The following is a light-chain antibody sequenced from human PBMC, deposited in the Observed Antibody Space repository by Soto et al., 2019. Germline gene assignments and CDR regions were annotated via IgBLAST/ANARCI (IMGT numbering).Light chain of an antibody. Sequence: EIVMTQSPATLSVSPGERATLSCRASQSVSSNLAWYQQKPGQAPRLLIYDASNRATGIPARFSGSGSGTDFTLTISSLQSEDFAVYYCQQYNNWPRITFGQGTQLEIK. V-gene: IGKV3-15*01. J-gene: IGKJ5*01. CDR1: QSVSSN. CDR3: QQYNNWPRIT. CDR2: DAS.